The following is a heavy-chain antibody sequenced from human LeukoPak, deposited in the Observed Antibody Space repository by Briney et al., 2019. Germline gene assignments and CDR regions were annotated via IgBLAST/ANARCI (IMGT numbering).Heavy chain of an antibody. CDR1: GFPFSIYG. J-gene: IGHJ4*02. CDR2: ITFDGNSK. Sequence: GGSLRLSCAASGFPFSIYGMHWVRQAPGKGLEWVAIITFDGNSKSYADSVKGRFTVSRDDSKNTLYLQMSSLRTEDTAVYYCAKDLSYGSYSFDSWGQGALVTVSS. D-gene: IGHD3-10*01. CDR3: AKDLSYGSYSFDS. V-gene: IGHV3-30*18.